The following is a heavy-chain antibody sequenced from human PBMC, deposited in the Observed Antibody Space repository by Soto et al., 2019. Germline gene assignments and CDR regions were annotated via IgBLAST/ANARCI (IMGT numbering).Heavy chain of an antibody. CDR2: IYWNDDK. D-gene: IGHD7-27*01. V-gene: IGHV2-5*01. Sequence: QITLKESGPTLVKPTQTLTLTCAFSGFSLSTSGVYVGWIRQPPGKALECLALIYWNDDKRYSPSLKNRLTITKDTSKNQVVLTMTTMAPVDTATYYCAHTKWGLDAFDIWGQGTMVTVSS. CDR1: GFSLSTSGVY. J-gene: IGHJ3*02. CDR3: AHTKWGLDAFDI.